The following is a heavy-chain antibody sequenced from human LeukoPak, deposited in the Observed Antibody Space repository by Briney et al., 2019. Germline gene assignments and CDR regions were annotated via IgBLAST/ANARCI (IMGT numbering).Heavy chain of an antibody. Sequence: GGSLRLSCAASGFTFSSYSMNWVRQAPGKGLEWVSSISSSSSYIYYADSVKGRFTISRDNAKNSLYLQMNSLRAEDTAVYYCARDPSSSGYYYVLSGGGYFDYWGQGTLVTVSS. CDR1: GFTFSSYS. D-gene: IGHD3-22*01. CDR2: ISSSSSYI. J-gene: IGHJ4*02. V-gene: IGHV3-21*01. CDR3: ARDPSSSGYYYVLSGGGYFDY.